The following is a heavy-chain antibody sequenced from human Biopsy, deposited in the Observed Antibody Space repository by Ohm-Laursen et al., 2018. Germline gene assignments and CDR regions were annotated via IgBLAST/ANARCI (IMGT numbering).Heavy chain of an antibody. CDR2: IFYSGIT. CDR1: GGSVSSNVAY. CDR3: ARHSLDDFWSGAHYYFDY. Sequence: TLSLTCTVSGGSVSSNVAYWAWIRQPPGKGLESIGSIFYSGITYYNPSLQSRVTMSVDTSKNQFSLNLTSMSASDTAVYYCARHSLDDFWSGAHYYFDYWGLGTLVTVSS. V-gene: IGHV4-39*01. D-gene: IGHD3-3*01. J-gene: IGHJ4*02.